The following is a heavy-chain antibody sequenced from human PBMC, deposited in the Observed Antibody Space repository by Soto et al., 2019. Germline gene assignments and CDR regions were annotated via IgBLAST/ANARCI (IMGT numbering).Heavy chain of an antibody. Sequence: ASVKVSCKASGGTFSSYAISWVRQAPGQGLEWMGGIIPIFGTANYAQKFQGRVTITADESTSTAYMELSSLRSEDTAVYYCARDGLSRYSYGLQSLYYYYGMDVWGQGTTVTVSS. D-gene: IGHD5-18*01. V-gene: IGHV1-69*13. CDR1: GGTFSSYA. CDR2: IIPIFGTA. CDR3: ARDGLSRYSYGLQSLYYYYGMDV. J-gene: IGHJ6*02.